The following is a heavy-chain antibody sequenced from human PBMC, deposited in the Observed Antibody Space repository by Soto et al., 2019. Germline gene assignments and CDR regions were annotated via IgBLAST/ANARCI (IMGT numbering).Heavy chain of an antibody. D-gene: IGHD5-18*01. Sequence: QVQLVQSGAEVKKPGSSVKVSCKASGGTFSSYAISWVRQAPGQGLEWMGGIIPIFGTANYAQKFQGRVTITADESTSTAYMELSSLRSEDTAVYYCARGGPRRGYSYGPFDYWGQGSLVTVSS. CDR3: ARGGPRRGYSYGPFDY. CDR1: GGTFSSYA. V-gene: IGHV1-69*01. J-gene: IGHJ4*02. CDR2: IIPIFGTA.